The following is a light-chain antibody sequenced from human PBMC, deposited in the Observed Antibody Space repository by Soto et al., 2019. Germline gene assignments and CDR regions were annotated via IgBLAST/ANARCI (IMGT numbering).Light chain of an antibody. V-gene: IGKV3-20*01. CDR2: GAS. CDR3: QQYGSSRFT. CDR1: QSISSSY. J-gene: IGKJ3*01. Sequence: EIVLTQSPGTLSLSPGERATLSCRASQSISSSYLAWYQQKPGQAPRLLVYGASGRATAIPGRFSGSGSGTDFNLTISRLEPEDVAVYYCQQYGSSRFTFGPGTKGDI.